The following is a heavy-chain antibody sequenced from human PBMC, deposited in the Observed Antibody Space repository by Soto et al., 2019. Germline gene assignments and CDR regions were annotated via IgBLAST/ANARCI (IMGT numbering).Heavy chain of an antibody. CDR1: GYTFTTYY. Sequence: QVQLVQSGAEVKKPGASVRVSCKASGYTFTTYYLHWLRQAPGQGLEWMGIIDPRAGSASHAQNFQGRVTMTRDTSTRTVYMDLRSLRSEDTAVYYCARAGYYDSSGYDGFDIWGQGTRVTVSS. CDR3: ARAGYYDSSGYDGFDI. J-gene: IGHJ3*02. D-gene: IGHD3-22*01. CDR2: IDPRAGSA. V-gene: IGHV1-46*01.